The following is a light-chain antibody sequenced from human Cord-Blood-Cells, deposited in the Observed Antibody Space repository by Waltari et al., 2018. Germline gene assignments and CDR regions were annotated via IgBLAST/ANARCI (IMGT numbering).Light chain of an antibody. V-gene: IGKV1-33*01. J-gene: IGKJ3*01. CDR3: QQYDNRPSLT. CDR1: QDISNY. CDR2: DAS. Sequence: DIQMTQSPSSLSASVGDRVTITCQASQDISNYLNWNKQKPGKAPKPLIYDASNLETGVPSRFSRSGSGTDFTFTISSLQPEDIATYYCQQYDNRPSLTFGPGTKVDIK.